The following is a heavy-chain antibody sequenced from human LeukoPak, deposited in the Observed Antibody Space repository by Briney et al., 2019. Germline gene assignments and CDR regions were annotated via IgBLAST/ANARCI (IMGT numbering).Heavy chain of an antibody. J-gene: IGHJ4*02. CDR2: ISADSATT. V-gene: IGHV3-23*01. CDR1: GFNFGSYS. CDR3: AQSLTPTYYYDSSAYTGVFDS. Sequence: PGGSLRLSCAASGFNFGSYSMTWVRQAPGKGLEWVSVISADSATTFYADSVKGRFTISRDNSKNTLYLQMNSLRAEDTAVYYCAQSLTPTYYYDSSAYTGVFDSWGQGTLVTVSS. D-gene: IGHD3-22*01.